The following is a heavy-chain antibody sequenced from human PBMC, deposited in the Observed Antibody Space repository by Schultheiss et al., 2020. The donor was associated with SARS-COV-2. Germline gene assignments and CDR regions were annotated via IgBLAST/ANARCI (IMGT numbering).Heavy chain of an antibody. J-gene: IGHJ4*02. CDR3: ARATRVESLFSVRGGSFDF. V-gene: IGHV4-59*01. Sequence: SETLSLTCTVSSGSLIPYYWTWIRQPPGKGLEWIGYISYTGSPSYNPSLKSRVTLSIDTSKNQFSLKLGSVTAADTAVYFCARATRVESLFSVRGGSFDFWGRGALVTVSS. CDR2: ISYTGSP. CDR1: SGSLIPYY. D-gene: IGHD5-24*01.